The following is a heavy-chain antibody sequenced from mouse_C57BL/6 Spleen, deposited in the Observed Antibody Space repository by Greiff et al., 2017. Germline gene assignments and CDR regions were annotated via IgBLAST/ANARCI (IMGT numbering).Heavy chain of an antibody. CDR2: ISDGGSYT. CDR3: ARDRELGENYFDY. J-gene: IGHJ2*01. V-gene: IGHV5-4*01. D-gene: IGHD4-1*01. Sequence: EVHLVESGGGLVKPGGSLKLSCAASGFTFSSYAMSWVRQTPEKRLEWVATISDGGSYTYYPDNVKGRFTISRDNAKNNLYLQMSHLKSEDTAMYYCARDRELGENYFDYWGQGTTLTVSS. CDR1: GFTFSSYA.